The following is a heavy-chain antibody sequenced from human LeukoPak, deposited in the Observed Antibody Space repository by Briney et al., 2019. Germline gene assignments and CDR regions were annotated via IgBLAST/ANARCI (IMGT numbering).Heavy chain of an antibody. CDR2: INPSGGNT. CDR3: ATTKQARRYFDY. Sequence: GGSLRLSCAGSGFTFSSNPLSWARQAPGKGLEWVSAINPSGGNTYYADSVRGRFTISRDNSKNTLYLQMNTLRAKDTAVYYCATTKQARRYFDYWGQGTLVTVSS. J-gene: IGHJ4*02. D-gene: IGHD1-1*01. V-gene: IGHV3-23*01. CDR1: GFTFSSNP.